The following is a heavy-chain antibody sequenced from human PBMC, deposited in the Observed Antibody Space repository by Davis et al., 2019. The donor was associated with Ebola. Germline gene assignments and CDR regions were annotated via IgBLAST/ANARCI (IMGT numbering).Heavy chain of an antibody. Sequence: ASVKVSCKASGYTFTDYNIHWMRQAPGQGLEWLGRVILKSGATNYAQKFQGRVTMTRDTSISTVYMELSSLRYDDTADYYCARGHNYAHEYWDQGTPVTVSS. V-gene: IGHV1-2*06. CDR2: VILKSGAT. D-gene: IGHD4-11*01. CDR3: ARGHNYAHEY. J-gene: IGHJ4*02. CDR1: GYTFTDYN.